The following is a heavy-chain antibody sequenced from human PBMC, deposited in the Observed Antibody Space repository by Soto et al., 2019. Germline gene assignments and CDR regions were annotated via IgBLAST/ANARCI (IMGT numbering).Heavy chain of an antibody. CDR2: IYPGDSDT. V-gene: IGHV5-51*01. J-gene: IGHJ6*02. CDR3: ARLGIWSGYPSKYGMDV. D-gene: IGHD3-3*01. Sequence: PGESLKISCNGSGYSFTSYWIGWVRQRPGKGLEWMGIIYPGDSDTRYSPSFQGQVTISADKSISTAYLQWSSLKASDTAMYYRARLGIWSGYPSKYGMDVWGQGTTVTVSS. CDR1: GYSFTSYW.